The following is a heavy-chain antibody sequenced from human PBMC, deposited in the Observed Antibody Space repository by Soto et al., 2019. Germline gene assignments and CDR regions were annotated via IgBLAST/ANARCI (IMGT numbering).Heavy chain of an antibody. D-gene: IGHD1-20*01. CDR1: GGSISSYY. CDR3: ASVRYNWNYVEY. CDR2: IYYSGST. J-gene: IGHJ4*02. Sequence: QVQLQESGPGLVKPSETLSLTCTVSGGSISSYYWSWIRQPPGKGLEWIGYIYYSGSTNYNPSLKSQVTISVDTSKNQFSLKLSSVTAADTAVYYCASVRYNWNYVEYWGQGTLVTVSS. V-gene: IGHV4-59*01.